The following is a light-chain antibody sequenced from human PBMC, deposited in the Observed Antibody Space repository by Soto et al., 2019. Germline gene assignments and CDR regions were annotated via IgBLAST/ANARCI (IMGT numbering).Light chain of an antibody. CDR2: TND. J-gene: IGLJ3*02. V-gene: IGLV1-47*02. CDR1: FSNIGSNY. CDR3: AVWDDSLRGWV. Sequence: VLTQPPSASGTPGQRVTISCSGRFSNIGSNYVYWYQQLPGTAPKLLIFTNDQRTSGVPGRFSGSKSGTSASLAISGLRSEDEADYYCAVWDDSLRGWVFGGGTKLTVL.